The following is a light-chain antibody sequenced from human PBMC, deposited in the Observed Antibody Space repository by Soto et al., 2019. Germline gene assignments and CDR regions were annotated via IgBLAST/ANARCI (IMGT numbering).Light chain of an antibody. Sequence: DIQMTQSPPTLSASVGDSVTITCRASESISSWLAWYQQKPGKAPRLLIYKASSLESGVPSRFSGSGSGTEFTLTISSLQPDDFATYYCQQCSSAQWTFGQGTKV. CDR2: KAS. V-gene: IGKV1-5*03. CDR1: ESISSW. CDR3: QQCSSAQWT. J-gene: IGKJ1*01.